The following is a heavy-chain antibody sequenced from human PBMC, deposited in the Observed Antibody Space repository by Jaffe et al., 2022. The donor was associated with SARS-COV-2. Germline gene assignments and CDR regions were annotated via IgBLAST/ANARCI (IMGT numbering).Heavy chain of an antibody. V-gene: IGHV3-74*01. CDR2: INSDGSST. CDR3: AREQWDILTGPRSPAGFDP. CDR1: GFTFSSYW. J-gene: IGHJ5*02. D-gene: IGHD3-9*01. Sequence: EVQLVESGGGLVQPGGSLRLSCAASGFTFSSYWMHWVRQAPGKGLVWVSRINSDGSSTSYADSVKGRFTISRDNAKNTLYLQMNSLRAEDTAVYYCAREQWDILTGPRSPAGFDPWGQGTLVTVSS.